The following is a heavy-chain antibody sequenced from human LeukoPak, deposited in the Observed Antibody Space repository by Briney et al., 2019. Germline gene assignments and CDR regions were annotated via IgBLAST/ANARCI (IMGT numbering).Heavy chain of an antibody. J-gene: IGHJ4*02. D-gene: IGHD3-22*01. V-gene: IGHV4-34*01. Sequence: PSETLSLTCAVYGGSFSGYYWSWIRQPPGKGLEWIGSIYYSGSTYYNPSLKSRVTISVDTSKNQFSLKLSSVTAADTAVYYCARLRGGLHYYDSSGYYDYWGQGTLVTVSS. CDR1: GGSFSGYY. CDR3: ARLRGGLHYYDSSGYYDY. CDR2: IYYSGST.